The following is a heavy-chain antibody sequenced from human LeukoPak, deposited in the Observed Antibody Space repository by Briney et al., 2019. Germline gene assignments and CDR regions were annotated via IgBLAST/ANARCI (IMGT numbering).Heavy chain of an antibody. CDR1: GYTFTSYD. Sequence: ASVKVSCKASGYTFTSYDINWVRQATGQGLEWMGWMNPNSGNTGYAQKFQGRVTMTTDTSTSTAYMELRSLRSDDTAVYYCARDLPRLLYCSGGSCYSSRFDPWGQGTLVTVSS. CDR3: ARDLPRLLYCSGGSCYSSRFDP. J-gene: IGHJ5*02. V-gene: IGHV1-8*01. CDR2: MNPNSGNT. D-gene: IGHD2-15*01.